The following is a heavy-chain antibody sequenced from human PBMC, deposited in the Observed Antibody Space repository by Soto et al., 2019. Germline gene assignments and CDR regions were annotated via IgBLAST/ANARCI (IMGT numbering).Heavy chain of an antibody. CDR3: AKGGWLANSLEN. D-gene: IGHD6-19*01. CDR1: GFSFSSYG. CDR2: ISASGRST. J-gene: IGHJ4*02. V-gene: IGHV3-23*01. Sequence: EVQLLESGGGLTQPGGSLRLSCVASGFSFSSYGMTWVRQAPGKGLEWVSSISASGRSTYYADPVKGGFTLSRDSSRKTLHLQINSLRAEDTPVYYGAKGGWLANSLENWGQGILVTVSS.